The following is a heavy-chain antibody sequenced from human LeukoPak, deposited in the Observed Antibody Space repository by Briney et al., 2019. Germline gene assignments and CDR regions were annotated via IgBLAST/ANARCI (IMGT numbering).Heavy chain of an antibody. J-gene: IGHJ6*02. CDR3: ARAWDITMVRGVLYYYYGMDV. V-gene: IGHV4-59*01. Sequence: NSSETLSLTCTVSGGSISSYYWSWIRQPPGKGLEWIGYIYYSGSTNYNPSLKSRVTISVDTSKNQFTLKLSSVTAADTAVYYCARAWDITMVRGVLYYYYGMDVRGQGTTVTVSS. D-gene: IGHD3-10*01. CDR1: GGSISSYY. CDR2: IYYSGST.